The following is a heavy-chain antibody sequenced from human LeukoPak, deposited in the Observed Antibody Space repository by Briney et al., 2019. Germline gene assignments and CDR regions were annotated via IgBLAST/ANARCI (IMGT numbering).Heavy chain of an antibody. Sequence: GGALTLSCAASGFIFSSYTMNWVRQAPGKGLEWVSSISSSRSYICYGDSVKGRLAISRDNAKNSLYLQMNTLGAEDTAVYYCAREAYTNYGFDYWGQGTLVTVSS. CDR3: AREAYTNYGFDY. D-gene: IGHD4-11*01. CDR1: GFIFSSYT. J-gene: IGHJ4*02. CDR2: ISSSRSYI. V-gene: IGHV3-21*01.